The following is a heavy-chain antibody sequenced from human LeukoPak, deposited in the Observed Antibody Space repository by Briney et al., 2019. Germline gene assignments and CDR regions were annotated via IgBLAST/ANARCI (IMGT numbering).Heavy chain of an antibody. V-gene: IGHV4-34*01. CDR3: ARGPGALYYDILTGYYGFDY. CDR1: GGSFSGYY. CDR2: INLGGST. Sequence: SESLSLTCAVYGGSFSGYYWSWIRQPPGKGLEWIGEINLGGSTNYNPSLKSRVTISVDTSKNQFSLKLSSVTAADTAVYYCARGPGALYYDILTGYYGFDYWGQGTLVTVSS. J-gene: IGHJ4*02. D-gene: IGHD3-9*01.